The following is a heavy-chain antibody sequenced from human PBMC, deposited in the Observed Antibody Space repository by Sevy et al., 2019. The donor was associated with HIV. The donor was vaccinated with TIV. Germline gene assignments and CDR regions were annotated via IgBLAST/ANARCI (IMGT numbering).Heavy chain of an antibody. CDR1: GFTFSSYS. V-gene: IGHV3-21*01. CDR2: ISSSSSYI. Sequence: GGSLRLSCAASGFTFSSYSLNWVRQATGKGMEWVSSISSSSSYIYYDDSAKGRFTISRDNAKNSLYLQMNSLRAEDTAVYYCATLGGSSSWYGDTYYFDYWGQGTLVTVSS. CDR3: ATLGGSSSWYGDTYYFDY. D-gene: IGHD6-13*01. J-gene: IGHJ4*02.